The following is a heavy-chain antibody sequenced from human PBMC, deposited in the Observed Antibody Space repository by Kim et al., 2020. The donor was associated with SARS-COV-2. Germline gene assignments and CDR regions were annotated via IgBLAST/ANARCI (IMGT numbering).Heavy chain of an antibody. CDR2: ST. J-gene: IGHJ5*02. V-gene: IGHV3-23*01. CDR3: VGDRDAS. Sequence: STYYADSVKGLFTISSDNSKSTLYLQMNSLRVEDTAMYYCVGDRDASWGQGTLVTVSS.